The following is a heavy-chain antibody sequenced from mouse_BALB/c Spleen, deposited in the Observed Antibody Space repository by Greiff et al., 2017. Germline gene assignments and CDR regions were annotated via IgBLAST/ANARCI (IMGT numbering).Heavy chain of an antibody. J-gene: IGHJ4*01. D-gene: IGHD2-4*01. CDR2: IDPENGDT. CDR1: GFNIKDYY. Sequence: VQLQQSGAELVRSGASVKLSCPASGFNIKDYYMHWVKQRPEQGLEWIGWIDPENGDTEYAPKFQGKATMTADTSSNTAYLQLSSLTSEDTAVYYCARLRRDAMDYWGQGTSVTVSS. V-gene: IGHV14-4*02. CDR3: ARLRRDAMDY.